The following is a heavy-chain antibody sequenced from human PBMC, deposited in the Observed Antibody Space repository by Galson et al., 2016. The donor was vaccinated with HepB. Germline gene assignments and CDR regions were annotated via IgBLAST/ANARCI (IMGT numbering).Heavy chain of an antibody. Sequence: SLRLSCAASGFIVSSTYMSWVRQAPGKGLESVSVIFSGGTTSYADSVMGRFTISRDNSRNTLFLQMSSLRVEDTAVYYCARDSGYNEHGGFDNWDQGTLVTVSS. CDR1: GFIVSSTY. V-gene: IGHV3-66*02. D-gene: IGHD6-25*01. CDR2: IFSGGTT. J-gene: IGHJ4*02. CDR3: ARDSGYNEHGGFDN.